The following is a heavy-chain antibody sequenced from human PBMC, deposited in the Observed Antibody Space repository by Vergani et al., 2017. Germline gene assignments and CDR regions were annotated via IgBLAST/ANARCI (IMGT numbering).Heavy chain of an antibody. Sequence: QVQLQESGPGLVKPSQTLSLTCTVSGGSISSGSYYWSWLRQPAGKGLEWLGRIYTSGRTNYNPSLKSRVTISVDTSKNQFSLKLSSVTAADTAVYYCARGKSGSGSYYPDADNWFDPWGQGTLVTVSS. J-gene: IGHJ5*02. V-gene: IGHV4-61*02. CDR2: IYTSGRT. D-gene: IGHD3-10*01. CDR3: ARGKSGSGSYYPDADNWFDP. CDR1: GGSISSGSYY.